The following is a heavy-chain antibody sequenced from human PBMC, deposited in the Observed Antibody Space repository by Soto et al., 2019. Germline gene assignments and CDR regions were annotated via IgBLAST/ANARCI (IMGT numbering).Heavy chain of an antibody. Sequence: EVQLVESGGALVQPGGTLRLSCAASGFTFGRHWMSWVRQAPGKGLEWVANIKQNGAETYYAHSVQGRFTISRDNIKSILYLQMSGLRGDDTAVYSCARVPYDSTGYFNDYWGQGTLVSVSS. D-gene: IGHD3-22*01. CDR2: IKQNGAET. J-gene: IGHJ4*02. V-gene: IGHV3-7*01. CDR1: GFTFGRHW. CDR3: ARVPYDSTGYFNDY.